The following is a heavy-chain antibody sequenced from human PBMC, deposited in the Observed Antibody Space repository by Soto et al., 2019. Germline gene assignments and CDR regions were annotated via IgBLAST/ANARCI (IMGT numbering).Heavy chain of an antibody. Sequence: SETLSLTCTVSGGSISSYYWSWIRQSPGKGLEWIGYTYYSGSTNYNPPLKSRVTISVDTSKNQFSLKLSSVTAADTAVYYCARASGKRWSIFDYWGQGTLVTVSS. CDR2: TYYSGST. CDR1: GGSISSYY. V-gene: IGHV4-59*01. D-gene: IGHD3-10*01. CDR3: ARASGKRWSIFDY. J-gene: IGHJ4*02.